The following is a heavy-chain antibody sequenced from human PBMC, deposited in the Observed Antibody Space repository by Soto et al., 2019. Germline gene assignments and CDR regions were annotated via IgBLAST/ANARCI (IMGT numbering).Heavy chain of an antibody. V-gene: IGHV3-23*01. J-gene: IGHJ4*02. Sequence: PGGSLRLSCAASGLSFSSYAMSWVRQAPGKGLEWVSTTSNGGGSTFYADSVKGRFTISRDNSKNTLYLQMNSLRDEDTAVYYCAKSRDLGWSDSGHFDYWGQGTLVTVSS. CDR1: GLSFSSYA. CDR3: AKSRDLGWSDSGHFDY. CDR2: TSNGGGST. D-gene: IGHD3-3*01.